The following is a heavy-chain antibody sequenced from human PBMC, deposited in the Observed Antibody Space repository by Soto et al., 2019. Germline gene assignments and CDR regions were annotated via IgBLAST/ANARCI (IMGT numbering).Heavy chain of an antibody. CDR2: ISSSGSTI. CDR1: GFTFSDYY. V-gene: IGHV3-11*01. CDR3: ARDTHLWRSHYYYYYMDV. D-gene: IGHD3-10*01. J-gene: IGHJ6*03. Sequence: GGSLRLSCAASGFTFSDYYMSWIRQAPGKGLEWVSYISSSGSTIYYADSVKGRFTISRDNAKNSLYLQMNSLRAEDTAVYYCARDTHLWRSHYYYYYMDVWGKGTTVTVSS.